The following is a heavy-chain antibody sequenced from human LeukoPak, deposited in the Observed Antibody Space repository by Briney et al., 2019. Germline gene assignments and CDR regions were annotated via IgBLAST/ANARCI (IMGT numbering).Heavy chain of an antibody. V-gene: IGHV4-59*01. J-gene: IGHJ4*02. D-gene: IGHD6-13*01. Sequence: SERLSLTCTVSGGSISSYYWSWIRQPPGKGLEWIGYIYYSGSTNYNPSLKSRVTISVDTSKNQFSLKLSSVTAADTAVYYCARAPGIARRNFDYWGEGSLASASS. CDR2: IYYSGST. CDR3: ARAPGIARRNFDY. CDR1: GGSISSYY.